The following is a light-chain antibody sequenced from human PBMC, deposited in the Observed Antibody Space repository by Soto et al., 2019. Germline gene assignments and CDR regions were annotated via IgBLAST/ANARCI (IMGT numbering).Light chain of an antibody. V-gene: IGLV1-47*01. J-gene: IGLJ3*02. CDR1: SSNIGTYY. CDR2: RND. Sequence: QSALTQPPSASGTPGQRVTISCSGSSSNIGTYYVYWYQHLPGTAPKLLISRNDQRPSGVPDRVSGSKSGTSASLAISGLRSEDEAEYYCVTWDDSLNAWVFGGGTKLTVL. CDR3: VTWDDSLNAWV.